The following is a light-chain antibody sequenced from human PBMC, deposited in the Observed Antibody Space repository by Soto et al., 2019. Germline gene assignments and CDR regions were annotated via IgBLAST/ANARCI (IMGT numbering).Light chain of an antibody. V-gene: IGLV1-40*01. CDR2: GNN. CDR1: SSNIGADYD. Sequence: QSVLTQPPSVSGAPGQRVTISCTGISSNIGADYDVHWCQQVPGTAPKLLIYGNNNRPSGVPDRFSGSRSGTSASLAITGLQAEDEADYYCQSYDSSLSGHVVFGGGTKLTVL. CDR3: QSYDSSLSGHVV. J-gene: IGLJ2*01.